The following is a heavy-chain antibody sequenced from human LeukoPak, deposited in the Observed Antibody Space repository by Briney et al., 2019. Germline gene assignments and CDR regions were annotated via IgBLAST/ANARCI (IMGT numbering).Heavy chain of an antibody. J-gene: IGHJ4*02. D-gene: IGHD4-17*01. CDR1: GYTLTELS. V-gene: IGHV1-24*01. CDR3: ATDPYDYGDYVRHY. CDR2: FDPEDGET. Sequence: ASVKVSCKVSGYTLTELSMHWVRQAPGKGLEWMGGFDPEDGETIYAQKFQDRVTMTEDTSTDTAYMELSSLRSEDTAVYYCATDPYDYGDYVRHYWGQGTLVTVSS.